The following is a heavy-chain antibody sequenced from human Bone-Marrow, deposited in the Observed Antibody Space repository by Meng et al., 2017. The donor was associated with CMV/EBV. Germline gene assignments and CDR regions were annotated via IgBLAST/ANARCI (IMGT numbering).Heavy chain of an antibody. D-gene: IGHD3-3*01. CDR3: ARVSYDFWSGYSAHLHTDYGMDV. CDR1: GFTFSSYW. CDR2: ISGSGGST. Sequence: LSLTCAASGFTFSSYWMHWVRQAPGKGLEWVSAISGSGGSTYYADSVKGRFTISRDNSKNTLYLQMNSLRAEDTAVYYCARVSYDFWSGYSAHLHTDYGMDVWGQGTTVTVSS. J-gene: IGHJ6*02. V-gene: IGHV3-23*01.